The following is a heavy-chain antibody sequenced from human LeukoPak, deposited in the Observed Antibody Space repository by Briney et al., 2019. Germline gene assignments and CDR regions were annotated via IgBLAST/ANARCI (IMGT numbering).Heavy chain of an antibody. CDR2: ISYHGRNK. CDR1: GFTFEDFR. J-gene: IGHJ4*02. D-gene: IGHD2-15*01. V-gene: IGHV3-30*02. Sequence: GGSLTLSCVASGFTFEDFRMHWVRQAPGKGLDWVTFISYHGRNKYYADSVKGRFTISRDNPKNTVYLQMNSLRADDSAMYFCVKDCGLGGSRDYWGRGTLVSVSS. CDR3: VKDCGLGGSRDY.